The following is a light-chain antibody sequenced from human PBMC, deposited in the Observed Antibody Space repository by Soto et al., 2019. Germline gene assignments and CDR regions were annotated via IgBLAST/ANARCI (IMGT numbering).Light chain of an antibody. V-gene: IGKV3-15*01. CDR2: DKS. Sequence: MTQAGENRTSCPGACVSLTSRASQSVKHNLAWYQQKPGQAPRLLIFDKSSRAPGVPARFSGSGTGTDFTLTIISLQSEDFGVYYCHQYNNWPPSTFGQGTRLEIK. CDR3: HQYNNWPPST. J-gene: IGKJ5*01. CDR1: QSVKHN.